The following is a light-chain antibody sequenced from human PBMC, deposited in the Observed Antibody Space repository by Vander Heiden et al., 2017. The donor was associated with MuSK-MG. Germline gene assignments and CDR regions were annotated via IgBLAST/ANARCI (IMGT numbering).Light chain of an antibody. V-gene: IGKV1-39*01. Sequence: DIQMTQSPSSLSASVEDRVTITCRASQSISSYLDWYQQKPGKAPKLLIYAASSLQSGVPSRFSGSGSGTDFTLTISRLQPEDFATYYCQQSYSTPQTFGQGTKVX. J-gene: IGKJ1*01. CDR3: QQSYSTPQT. CDR1: QSISSY. CDR2: AAS.